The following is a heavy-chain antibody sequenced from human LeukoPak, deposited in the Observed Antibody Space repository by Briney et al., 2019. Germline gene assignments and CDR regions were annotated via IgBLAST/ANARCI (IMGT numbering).Heavy chain of an antibody. CDR3: ARSDQRWLYSDY. CDR1: GGSISSGGHY. J-gene: IGHJ4*02. V-gene: IGHV4-31*03. CDR2: IFYTGNT. D-gene: IGHD5-24*01. Sequence: SQTLSLTCTVSGGSISSGGHYWTWIRQHPGTGLEWIGYIFYTGNTFYNPSLKSRVIISVDTSKNQFSLNLNSVTAADTAVYYCARSDQRWLYSDYWGQGTLVTVSS.